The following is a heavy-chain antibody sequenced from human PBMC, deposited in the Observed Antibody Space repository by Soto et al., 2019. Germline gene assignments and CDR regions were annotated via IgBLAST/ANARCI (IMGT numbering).Heavy chain of an antibody. V-gene: IGHV3-74*01. Sequence: EVQLVESGGGLVQPGGSLRLSCAVSGFTFSSDWMHWVRQAPGKGLVWVSRINSDGSSTSYADSVKGRFTISRDNAKNTLYLQMNRLRGEDTAVYYCASTVVTGYWGQGTLVTVSS. J-gene: IGHJ4*02. CDR3: ASTVVTGY. CDR1: GFTFSSDW. D-gene: IGHD2-15*01. CDR2: INSDGSST.